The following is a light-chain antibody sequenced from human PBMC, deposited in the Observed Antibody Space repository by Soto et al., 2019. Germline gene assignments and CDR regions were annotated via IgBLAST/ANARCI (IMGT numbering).Light chain of an antibody. CDR1: SGHSSYA. J-gene: IGLJ2*01. Sequence: QLVLTQSPSASASLGASVKLTWTLSSGHSSYAIAWHQQQPEKGPRYLMKLNSDGSHSKGDGIPDRFSGSSSGAERYLTISSLQSEDEADYYCQTWGTGIQVFGGGTQLTVL. CDR3: QTWGTGIQV. CDR2: LNSDGSH. V-gene: IGLV4-69*01.